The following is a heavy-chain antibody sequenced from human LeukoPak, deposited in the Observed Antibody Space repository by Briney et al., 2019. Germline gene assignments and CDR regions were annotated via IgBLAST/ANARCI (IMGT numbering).Heavy chain of an antibody. V-gene: IGHV4-59*01. J-gene: IGHJ4*02. CDR1: GGSISSYY. CDR3: ARDRNRQYYFDY. D-gene: IGHD1-14*01. CDR2: IYYSGST. Sequence: SETLSLTCTVSGGSISSYYWSWIRQPPGKGLEWIGYIYYSGSTNYNPSLKSRVTTSVDTSKNQFSLKLSSVTAADTAVYYCARDRNRQYYFDYWGQGTLVTVSS.